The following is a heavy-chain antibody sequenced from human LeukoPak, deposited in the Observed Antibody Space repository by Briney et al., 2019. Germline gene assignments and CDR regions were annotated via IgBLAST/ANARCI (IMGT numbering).Heavy chain of an antibody. J-gene: IGHJ4*02. CDR2: IYPGDSDT. Sequence: GESLKISCKGSGYSFTSYWIGWVAKLPGKGLEWLHFIYPGDSDTTYSPSFQGQVTISADKSISTAYLQWSSLNASDTAMYYCALISAGGANRDFDYWGQGTLVTVSS. CDR1: GYSFTSYW. V-gene: IGHV5-51*01. D-gene: IGHD1-26*01. CDR3: ALISAGGANRDFDY.